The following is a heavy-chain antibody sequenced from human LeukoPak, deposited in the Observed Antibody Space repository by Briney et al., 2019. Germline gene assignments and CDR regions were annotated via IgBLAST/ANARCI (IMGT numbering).Heavy chain of an antibody. D-gene: IGHD3-10*01. Sequence: ASETLSLTCTVSGGSISSSSYYWGWIRQPPGKGLEWIGSIYYSGSTYYNPSLKSRVTISVDTSKNQFSLKLSSVTAADTDVYYCARGSLWFGELLPIQNWFDPWGQGTLVTVSS. J-gene: IGHJ5*02. V-gene: IGHV4-39*07. CDR1: GGSISSSSYY. CDR3: ARGSLWFGELLPIQNWFDP. CDR2: IYYSGST.